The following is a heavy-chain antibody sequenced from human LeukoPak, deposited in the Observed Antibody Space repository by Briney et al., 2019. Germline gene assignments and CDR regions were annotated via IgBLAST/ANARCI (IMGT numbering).Heavy chain of an antibody. CDR3: AKVFKWFGELVGYLDY. CDR2: ISWDGGST. J-gene: IGHJ4*02. D-gene: IGHD3-10*01. V-gene: IGHV3-43*01. CDR1: GFTFDDYT. Sequence: GGSLRLSCAASGFTFDDYTMHWVRQAPGKGLEWVSLISWDGGSTYYADSVKGRFTISRDNSKNTLYLQMNSLRAEDAAVYYCAKVFKWFGELVGYLDYWGQGTLVTVST.